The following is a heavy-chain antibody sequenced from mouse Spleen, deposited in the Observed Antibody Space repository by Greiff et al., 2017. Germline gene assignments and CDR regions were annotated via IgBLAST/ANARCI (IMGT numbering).Heavy chain of an antibody. CDR1: GYTFTSYW. CDR2: IYPGSGST. D-gene: IGHD1-1*01. V-gene: IGHV1-55*01. CDR3: ARGFITTVGDY. J-gene: IGHJ2*01. Sequence: QVQLKQPGAELVKPGASVKMSCKASGYTFTSYWITWVKQRPGQGLEWIGDIYPGSGSTNYNEKFKSKATLTVDTSSSTAYMQLSSLTSEDSAVYYCARGFITTVGDYWGQGTTLTVSS.